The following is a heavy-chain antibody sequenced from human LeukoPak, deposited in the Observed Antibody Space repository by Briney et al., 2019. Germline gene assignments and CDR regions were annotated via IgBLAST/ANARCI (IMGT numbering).Heavy chain of an antibody. V-gene: IGHV3-33*01. J-gene: IGHJ4*02. Sequence: GLEWVAVLLDERRNNYANSVKGRFTISRDISKDTLYLQMDSLRAEDTAVYYCARDLSAAFDFWGQGILVTVSS. CDR2: LLDERRN. D-gene: IGHD6-19*01. CDR3: ARDLSAAFDF.